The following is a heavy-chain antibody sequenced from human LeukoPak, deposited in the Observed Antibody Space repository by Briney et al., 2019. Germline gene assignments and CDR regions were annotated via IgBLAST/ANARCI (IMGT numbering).Heavy chain of an antibody. Sequence: QSGGSLRLSCAASGFTFSNYWMHWVRQAPGKGPVWVSRINFDGTTTTYADSVKGRFTISRDNAKNTLYLQMNSLQVEDTALYYCARDLNWIQVDYWGQGTLVTVSS. V-gene: IGHV3-74*01. CDR1: GFTFSNYW. CDR2: INFDGTTT. CDR3: ARDLNWIQVDY. J-gene: IGHJ4*02. D-gene: IGHD1-1*01.